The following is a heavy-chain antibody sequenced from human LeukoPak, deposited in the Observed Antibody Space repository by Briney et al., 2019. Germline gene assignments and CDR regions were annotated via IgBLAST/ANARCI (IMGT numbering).Heavy chain of an antibody. CDR2: IWYDGSNK. V-gene: IGHV3-33*01. Sequence: GGSLRLSCAASGFTFRSYGMHWVRQAPGKGLEWVAVIWYDGSNKYYADSVKGRFTISRDNSKNTLYLQMNSLRAEDTAVYYCARDKRCSGGSCYTGNAFDIWGQGTMVTVSS. J-gene: IGHJ3*02. D-gene: IGHD2-15*01. CDR1: GFTFRSYG. CDR3: ARDKRCSGGSCYTGNAFDI.